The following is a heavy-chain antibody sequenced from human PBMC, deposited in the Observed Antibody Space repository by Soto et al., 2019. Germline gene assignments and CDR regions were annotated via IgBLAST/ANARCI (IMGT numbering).Heavy chain of an antibody. CDR3: ARVVGGIPVAGSWNWFDP. CDR2: ISTYNGNT. V-gene: IGHV1-18*04. J-gene: IGHJ5*02. CDR1: GYTFTSYA. Sequence: GASVKVSCKASGYTFTSYALSWVRHAPGQGREWMGWISTYNGNTNYAQNLQGRVTMTTDISTNTAYMELRSLRSDDTAVYYCARVVGGIPVAGSWNWFDPWGQGXLVTVSS. D-gene: IGHD6-19*01.